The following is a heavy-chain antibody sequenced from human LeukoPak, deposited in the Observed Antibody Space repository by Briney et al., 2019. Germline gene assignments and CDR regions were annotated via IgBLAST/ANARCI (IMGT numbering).Heavy chain of an antibody. CDR3: VKDREYRYDY. CDR2: ISIDGGSK. Sequence: GGSLRLSCSASGYTFTDYDMHWVRQATGKGLEYVSTISIDGGSKYYADLVKGRFSISRDNSKNTLHLQMSSLRAEDTAVYYCVKDREYRYDYWGQGTLVTVSS. D-gene: IGHD2/OR15-2a*01. J-gene: IGHJ4*02. CDR1: GYTFTDYD. V-gene: IGHV3-64D*06.